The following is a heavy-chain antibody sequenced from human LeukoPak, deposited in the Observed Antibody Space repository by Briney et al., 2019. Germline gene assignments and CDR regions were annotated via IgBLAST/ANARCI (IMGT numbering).Heavy chain of an antibody. CDR2: ISAYNGNR. J-gene: IGHJ4*02. CDR3: ARAQHGDYEHY. CDR1: GYAFTSYG. D-gene: IGHD4-17*01. V-gene: IGHV1-18*01. Sequence: AAGKVSCKASGYAFTSYGISWGRQAPGQGIEWMGWISAYNGNRNYAQKLQGRVTMTTDTSTSTAYMELRSRRSDDTAVYYCARAQHGDYEHYWGQGTLVTVSS.